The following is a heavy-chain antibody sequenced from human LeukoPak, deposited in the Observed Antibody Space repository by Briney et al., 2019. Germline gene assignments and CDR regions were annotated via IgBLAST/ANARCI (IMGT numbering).Heavy chain of an antibody. V-gene: IGHV3-53*04. D-gene: IGHD5-24*01. CDR1: SFTVSSSY. Sequence: GGSLTLPCAYSSFTVSSSYMSWSRQAPGKGLEWVSVIYSGGSTYYADSVKGRFTISRHNSKNTLYLQMNSLRAEDTALYYWAGGNPKKEDGYNGYCCDYWGKGTLVTVYS. CDR2: IYSGGST. CDR3: AGGNPKKEDGYNGYCCDY. J-gene: IGHJ4*02.